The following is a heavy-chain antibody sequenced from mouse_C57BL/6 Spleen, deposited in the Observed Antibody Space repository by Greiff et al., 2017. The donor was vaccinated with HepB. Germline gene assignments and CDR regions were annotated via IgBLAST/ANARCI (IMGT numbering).Heavy chain of an antibody. CDR3: AREGLDHPYYYAMDY. J-gene: IGHJ4*01. V-gene: IGHV5-16*01. CDR2: INYDGSST. D-gene: IGHD3-1*01. Sequence: EVKLVESEGGLVQPGSSMKLSCTASGFTFSDYYMAWVRQVPEKGLEWVANINYDGSSTYYLDSLKSRFIISRDNAKNILYLQMSSLKSEDTATYYCAREGLDHPYYYAMDYWGQGTSVTVSS. CDR1: GFTFSDYY.